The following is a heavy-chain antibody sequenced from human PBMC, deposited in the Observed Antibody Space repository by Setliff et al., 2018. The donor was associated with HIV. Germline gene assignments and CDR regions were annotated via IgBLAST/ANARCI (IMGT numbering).Heavy chain of an antibody. V-gene: IGHV3-23*01. CDR2: ISGSGDTT. Sequence: GGSLRLSCAASGFTFSNYAMTWVRQAPGKGLEWVSGISGSGDTTNYADSVKGRFTISRDNSKNTLYLQMNSPRAEDTAVYYCAKDYSSGWFDYWGQGTLVTVSS. CDR3: AKDYSSGWFDY. D-gene: IGHD6-19*01. CDR1: GFTFSNYA. J-gene: IGHJ4*02.